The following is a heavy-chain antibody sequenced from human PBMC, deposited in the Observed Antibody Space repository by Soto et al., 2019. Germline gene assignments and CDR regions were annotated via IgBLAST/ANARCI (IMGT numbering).Heavy chain of an antibody. CDR3: ASFAGDFGDWAFDS. CDR1: GGSLSSGDYY. CDR2: IYYNESA. V-gene: IGHV4-30-4*01. J-gene: IGHJ4*02. D-gene: IGHD4-17*01. Sequence: QVQLQESGPRLVKPSQTLSLTCTVSGGSLSSGDYYWSWIRQPPGKGLEWIGYIYYNESAYNNPSLKPRVTISAVPSKNQFSLKVTSVTAADTAVYYCASFAGDFGDWAFDSWGQGTLVTVTS.